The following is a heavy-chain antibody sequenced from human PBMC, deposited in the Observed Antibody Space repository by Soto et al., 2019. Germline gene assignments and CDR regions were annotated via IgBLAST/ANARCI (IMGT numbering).Heavy chain of an antibody. CDR2: ISGYNGNT. CDR3: ARDSVTIFGVVIKDYYYGMDV. V-gene: IGHV1-18*01. CDR1: GYTITSYG. J-gene: IGHJ6*02. D-gene: IGHD3-3*01. Sequence: GASVKVSCKASGYTITSYGISWVRQVPGQGLEWMGWISGYNGNTKYAQKFQGRVTMTTDTSTSTAYMELRSLRSDDTAVFYCARDSVTIFGVVIKDYYYGMDVWGQGTTVTVSS.